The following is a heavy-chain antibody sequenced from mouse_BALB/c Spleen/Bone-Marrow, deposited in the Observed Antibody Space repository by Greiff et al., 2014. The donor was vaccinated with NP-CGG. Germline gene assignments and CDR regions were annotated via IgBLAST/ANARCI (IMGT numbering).Heavy chain of an antibody. CDR3: AFYYGNYGDY. D-gene: IGHD2-1*01. CDR2: IDTSDSYT. V-gene: IGHV1-69*01. CDR1: GYTFTDYW. Sequence: ESGAELVMPGASVKMSCKASGYTFTDYWMHWVKQRPGQGLEWIGAIDTSDSYTSYNQKFKGKATLTVDESSSTAYMQLSSLTSEDSAVYYCAFYYGNYGDYWGQGTTLTVSS. J-gene: IGHJ2*01.